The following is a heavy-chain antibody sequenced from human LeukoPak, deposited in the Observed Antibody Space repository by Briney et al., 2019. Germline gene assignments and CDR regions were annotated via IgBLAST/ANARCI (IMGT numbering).Heavy chain of an antibody. CDR3: AKDQRFALSNYDY. J-gene: IGHJ4*02. V-gene: IGHV3-23*01. CDR2: ISGSGGST. Sequence: GGSLRLSCAASGFTFSSYAMSWVRQAPGKGLEWVSGISGSGGSTYYADSVKGRFTISRDNSNNTLYLQMTSLRAEDTAVYYCAKDQRFALSNYDYWGQGTLVTGSS. CDR1: GFTFSSYA. D-gene: IGHD2/OR15-2a*01.